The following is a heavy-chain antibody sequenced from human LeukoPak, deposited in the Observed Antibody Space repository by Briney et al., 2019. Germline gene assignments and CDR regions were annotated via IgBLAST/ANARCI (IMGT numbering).Heavy chain of an antibody. CDR1: EFIFDNYR. CDR3: AKKAHYDAYAKYFDY. Sequence: GGSLRLSCAASEFIFDNYRMNWVRQAPGKGLEWVSSLSDSGVYTYYADSVKGRFTISRDNSNNMLYLQMNSLRAEDTAVYYCAKKAHYDAYAKYFDYWGQGTLVTVSS. D-gene: IGHD4-17*01. J-gene: IGHJ4*02. CDR2: LSDSGVYT. V-gene: IGHV3-23*01.